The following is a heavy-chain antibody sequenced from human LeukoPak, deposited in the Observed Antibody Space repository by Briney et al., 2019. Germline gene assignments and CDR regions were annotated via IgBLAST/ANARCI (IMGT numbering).Heavy chain of an antibody. Sequence: PGGSLRLSCAASGFTFSSYGMDWVRQAPGKGLEWVAFIRNDGSNKYYADSVKGRFTISRDNAKNSLYLQMNSLRAEDTAVYYCARGHQGAAAIWGKGTTVTVSS. J-gene: IGHJ6*04. CDR1: GFTFSSYG. CDR2: IRNDGSNK. CDR3: ARGHQGAAAI. D-gene: IGHD6-25*01. V-gene: IGHV3-30*02.